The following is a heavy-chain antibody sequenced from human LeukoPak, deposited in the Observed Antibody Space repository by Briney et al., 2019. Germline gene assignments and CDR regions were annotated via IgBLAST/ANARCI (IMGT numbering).Heavy chain of an antibody. CDR1: GGSISSSSYY. CDR2: IYYSGST. CDR3: ARASSIAVAGLFDY. J-gene: IGHJ4*02. D-gene: IGHD6-19*01. Sequence: SETLSLTCTVSGGSISSSSYYWGRIRQPPGKGLEWIGSIYYSGSTYYNPSLKSRVTISVDTSMNQFSLKLSSVTAADTAVYYCARASSIAVAGLFDYWGQGTLVTVSS. V-gene: IGHV4-39*01.